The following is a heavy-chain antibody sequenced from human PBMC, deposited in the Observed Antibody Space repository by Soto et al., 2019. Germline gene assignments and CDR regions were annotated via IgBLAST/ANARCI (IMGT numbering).Heavy chain of an antibody. Sequence: PGASLKISGKRSGDHVTNYWIGWERQITGKGLEWMGIIYPGDSDTRYSPSFQGQVTISADKSISTAYLQWSSLKASDTAMYYCARHIAVAGTYGMDVCGQGTTVTVSS. CDR3: ARHIAVAGTYGMDV. CDR2: IYPGDSDT. D-gene: IGHD6-19*01. CDR1: GDHVTNYW. J-gene: IGHJ6*02. V-gene: IGHV5-51*01.